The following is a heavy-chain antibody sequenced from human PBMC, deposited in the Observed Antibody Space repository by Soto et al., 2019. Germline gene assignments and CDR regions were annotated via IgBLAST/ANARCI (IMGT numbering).Heavy chain of an antibody. Sequence: QVQLVESGGGVVQPGRSLRLSCAASGFTFSSYGMHWVRQAPGKGLEWVAVISYDGSNKYYADSVKGRFTISRDNSKNTLYLQMNSLRAEDTAVYYCAKISFMHYSSGIDYWGQGTLVTVSS. J-gene: IGHJ4*02. CDR2: ISYDGSNK. D-gene: IGHD6-25*01. CDR1: GFTFSSYG. CDR3: AKISFMHYSSGIDY. V-gene: IGHV3-30*18.